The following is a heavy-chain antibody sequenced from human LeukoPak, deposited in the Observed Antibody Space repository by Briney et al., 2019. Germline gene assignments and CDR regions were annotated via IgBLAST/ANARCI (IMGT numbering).Heavy chain of an antibody. Sequence: GGSLRLSCAASGFTFSSYAINWVRQAPGKGLEWVSAISGSGVSTFYADSVKGRFTISRGNSKNTLFLQMNSLRAEDTAIYYCAKDRATVPTLFDYWGQGTLVTVSS. CDR2: ISGSGVST. CDR3: AKDRATVPTLFDY. V-gene: IGHV3-23*01. CDR1: GFTFSSYA. J-gene: IGHJ4*02. D-gene: IGHD4-17*01.